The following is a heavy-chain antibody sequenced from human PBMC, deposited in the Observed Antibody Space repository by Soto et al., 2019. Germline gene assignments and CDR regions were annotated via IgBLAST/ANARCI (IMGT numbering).Heavy chain of an antibody. Sequence: SETLSLTCTVSGGAITDSAFFWTWVRQPPGRGLEWIGYIFDGGDTSYSPSLKSRVAISVDKSKNQLSLSLHSVTAADTAIYFCARVRPEVQFYRGRLNGQRRGSHFVSWGRGTMLTVPS. V-gene: IGHV4-30-2*01. D-gene: IGHD6-25*01. J-gene: IGHJ1*01. CDR3: ARVRPEVQFYRGRLNGQRRGSHFVS. CDR2: IFDGGDT. CDR1: GGAITDSAFF.